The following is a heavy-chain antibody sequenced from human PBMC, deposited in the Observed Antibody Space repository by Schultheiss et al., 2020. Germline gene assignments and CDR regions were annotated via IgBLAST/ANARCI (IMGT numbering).Heavy chain of an antibody. CDR2: ISFSGST. V-gene: IGHV4-59*12. Sequence: SATLSLTCIVSGGSISSYYWSWIRQPPGKRLEWIGYISFSGSTNYNPSLKSRVTLSVDTSKNQFSLKLSSVTAADTAVYYCARGRSQLLTYYFDYWGQGTLVTGSS. CDR1: GGSISSYY. D-gene: IGHD2-2*01. J-gene: IGHJ4*02. CDR3: ARGRSQLLTYYFDY.